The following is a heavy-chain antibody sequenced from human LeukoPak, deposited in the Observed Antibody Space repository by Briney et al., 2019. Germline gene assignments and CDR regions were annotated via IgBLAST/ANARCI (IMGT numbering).Heavy chain of an antibody. Sequence: ASVKVSCKASGYTFTSYDINWVRQATGQRLEWMGWMNPNSGNTGYAQKFQGRVTMTRNTSISTAYMELSSLRSEDTAVYYCARETGTEDVNWFDPWGQGTLVTVSS. V-gene: IGHV1-8*01. CDR1: GYTFTSYD. D-gene: IGHD1-1*01. CDR3: ARETGTEDVNWFDP. J-gene: IGHJ5*02. CDR2: MNPNSGNT.